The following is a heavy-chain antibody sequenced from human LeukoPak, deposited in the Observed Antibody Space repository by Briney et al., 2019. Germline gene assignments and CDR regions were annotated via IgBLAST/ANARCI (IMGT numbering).Heavy chain of an antibody. V-gene: IGHV4-34*01. Sequence: SETLSLTCAVYGGSFSGYYWSWIRQPPGKGLEWIGEINHSGSTNYNPSLKSRVTISVDTSKNQFSLKLSSVTAADTAVYYCARGGSIVVVPAAILNYWGQGTLATVSS. CDR2: INHSGST. CDR1: GGSFSGYY. J-gene: IGHJ4*02. D-gene: IGHD2-2*02. CDR3: ARGGSIVVVPAAILNY.